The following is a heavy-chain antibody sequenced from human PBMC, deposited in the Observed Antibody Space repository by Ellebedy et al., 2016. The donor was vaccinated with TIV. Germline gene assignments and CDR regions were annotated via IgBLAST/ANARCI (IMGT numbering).Heavy chain of an antibody. V-gene: IGHV5-51*01. CDR1: GYFFTDYW. CDR2: IDPDDSDT. J-gene: IGHJ4*02. Sequence: GESLKISCAASGYFFTDYWVAWVRQTPGLGLEWMGIIDPDDSDTRYSPSFQGQVTISGDRSSSSTYLQWSSLRASDTAIYYCARLQSSMVGATVPDSWGQGTQVIVSS. D-gene: IGHD1-26*01. CDR3: ARLQSSMVGATVPDS.